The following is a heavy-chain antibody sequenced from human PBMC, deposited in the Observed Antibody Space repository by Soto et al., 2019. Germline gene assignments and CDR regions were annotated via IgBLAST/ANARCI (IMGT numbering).Heavy chain of an antibody. Sequence: GGSLRLSCAASGFTFSSYSMNWVRQAPGKGLEWVSYISSSGSTIYYADSVKGRFTISRDNAKNSLYLQMNSLRAEDTAVEYCARGGSWYGDYVAFDIWGQGTMVTVSS. CDR2: ISSSGSTI. V-gene: IGHV3-48*04. J-gene: IGHJ3*02. CDR3: ARGGSWYGDYVAFDI. D-gene: IGHD4-17*01. CDR1: GFTFSSYS.